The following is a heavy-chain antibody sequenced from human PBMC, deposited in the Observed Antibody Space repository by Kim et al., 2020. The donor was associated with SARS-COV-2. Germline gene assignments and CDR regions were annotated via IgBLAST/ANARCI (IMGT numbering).Heavy chain of an antibody. V-gene: IGHV1-18*01. J-gene: IGHJ4*02. Sequence: ASVKVSCKASGYTFTSYGISWVRQAPGQGLEWMGWISAYNGNTNYAQKLQGRVTMTTDTSTSTAYMELRSLRSDDTAVYYCARDREYSSSPTSFDYWGQGTLVTVSS. CDR2: ISAYNGNT. CDR1: GYTFTSYG. CDR3: ARDREYSSSPTSFDY. D-gene: IGHD6-6*01.